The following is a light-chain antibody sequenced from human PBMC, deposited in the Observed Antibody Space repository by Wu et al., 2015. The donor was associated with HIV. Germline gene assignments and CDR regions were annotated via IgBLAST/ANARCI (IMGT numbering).Light chain of an antibody. CDR2: DVS. Sequence: EIVMTQSPATLSVSPGERATLSCRASRSVGSNLAWYQQKPGQPPRLLIYDVSTRASGIPARFSGSGSGTEFTLTMSGLQSEDFAIYYCQQYNNWPPITFGGGTRVEIK. V-gene: IGKV3-15*01. J-gene: IGKJ4*01. CDR3: QQYNNWPPIT. CDR1: RSVGSN.